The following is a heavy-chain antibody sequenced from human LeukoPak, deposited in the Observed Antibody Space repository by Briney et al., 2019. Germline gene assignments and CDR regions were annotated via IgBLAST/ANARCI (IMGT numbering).Heavy chain of an antibody. CDR2: IYNSGST. Sequence: PSETLSLTCTVSGGSLSGFFWSWIRQPPGEGLEWIGYIYNSGSTAYNPSLKSRVTISEDTSNNQFSLKLKFVTAADTAVYYCARASPNWNPPDYWGRGTLVTVSS. CDR1: GGSLSGFF. CDR3: ARASPNWNPPDY. D-gene: IGHD1-1*01. J-gene: IGHJ4*02. V-gene: IGHV4-59*08.